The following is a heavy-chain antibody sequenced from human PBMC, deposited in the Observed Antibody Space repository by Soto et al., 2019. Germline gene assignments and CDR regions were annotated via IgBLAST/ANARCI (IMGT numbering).Heavy chain of an antibody. CDR2: IIPVFGTV. CDR3: ARDNPYTNSFGNWFDP. V-gene: IGHV1-69*01. Sequence: QVRLVQSGAEVEKPGSSVKVSCKASGGTFSNYAITWLRLAPGQGLAWLGGIIPVFGTVNYAQKFQGRVTITADAAASTASMELNRLRSEDTAVYYCARDNPYTNSFGNWFDPWGQGTLVIVS. J-gene: IGHJ5*02. CDR1: GGTFSNYA. D-gene: IGHD6-13*01.